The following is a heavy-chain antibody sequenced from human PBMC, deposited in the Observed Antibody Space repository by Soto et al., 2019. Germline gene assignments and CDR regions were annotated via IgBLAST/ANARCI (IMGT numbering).Heavy chain of an antibody. V-gene: IGHV3-30*18. CDR3: AKDLWDGYNPDHLEY. D-gene: IGHD5-12*01. Sequence: PGGSLRLSCAASGFIFSSYGMHWVRQAPGKGLEWVAVISFDGSNKYYADSVKGRFIISRDNSKNTLYLQMNSLRAEDTAVFYCAKDLWDGYNPDHLEYWGQGTLVTVS. J-gene: IGHJ4*02. CDR2: ISFDGSNK. CDR1: GFIFSSYG.